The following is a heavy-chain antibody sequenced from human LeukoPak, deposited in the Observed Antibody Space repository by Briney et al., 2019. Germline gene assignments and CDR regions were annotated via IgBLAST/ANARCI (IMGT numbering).Heavy chain of an antibody. Sequence: PGGSLSLSCAASGLTFSNYWMHWVRQAPGQGLIWVARINTDASTTNYADSVNGRFTISRDNAKNMLFLQMNSLRAEDTAVYYCTRGIWGSYDNFDYWGQGTLVTVSS. J-gene: IGHJ4*02. CDR2: INTDASTT. D-gene: IGHD3-16*01. CDR1: GLTFSNYW. CDR3: TRGIWGSYDNFDY. V-gene: IGHV3-74*01.